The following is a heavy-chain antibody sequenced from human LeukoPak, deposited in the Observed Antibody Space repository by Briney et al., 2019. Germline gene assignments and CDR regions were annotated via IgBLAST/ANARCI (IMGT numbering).Heavy chain of an antibody. CDR3: ARSGNYGWYFDL. Sequence: GGPLRLSCAPSGFTFSNYWMTWVRQAPGKGLEGVANIKEDGGERYYVDSVKGRFTISRDNAKNSLYLQMNSLSAEDTALYYCARSGNYGWYFDLWGRGTLVTVSS. CDR2: IKEDGGER. J-gene: IGHJ2*01. CDR1: GFTFSNYW. D-gene: IGHD1-26*01. V-gene: IGHV3-7*01.